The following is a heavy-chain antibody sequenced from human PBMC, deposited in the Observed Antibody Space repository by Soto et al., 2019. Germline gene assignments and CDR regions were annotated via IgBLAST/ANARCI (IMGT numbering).Heavy chain of an antibody. J-gene: IGHJ4*02. CDR1: GGTFSSYA. CDR2: IIPIFGTA. CDR3: ARAPLRVWGSYRYPHFDY. V-gene: IGHV1-69*13. D-gene: IGHD3-16*02. Sequence: ASVKVSCKASGGTFSSYAISWVRQAPGQGLEWMGGIIPIFGTANYAQKFQGRVTITADESTSTAYMELSSLRSEDTAVYYCARAPLRVWGSYRYPHFDYWGQGTLVTVSS.